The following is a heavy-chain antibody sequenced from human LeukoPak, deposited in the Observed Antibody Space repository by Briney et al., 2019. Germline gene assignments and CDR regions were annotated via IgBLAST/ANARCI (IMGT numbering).Heavy chain of an antibody. Sequence: GGSLRLSCTTSGFTFNNYPMSWVRQAPGKGLEWVSSINPSAGNTYYADSVKGRFTISRDNSKNTLYLQMNSLRAEDTALYYCAKGINGYFDYWGQGTLVTVSS. CDR3: AKGINGYFDY. D-gene: IGHD2-8*01. J-gene: IGHJ4*02. CDR1: GFTFNNYP. V-gene: IGHV3-23*01. CDR2: INPSAGNT.